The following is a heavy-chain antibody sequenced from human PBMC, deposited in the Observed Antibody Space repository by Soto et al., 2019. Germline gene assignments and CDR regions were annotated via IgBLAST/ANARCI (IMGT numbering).Heavy chain of an antibody. CDR3: ARRTARGVKYFQH. Sequence: SETLSLTCTVSGVSISSGDYYWSWIRQPPGKGLEWIGYIYYSGSTYYNPSLKSRVTISVDTSKNQFSLKLSSVTAADTAVYYCARRTARGVKYFQHWGQGTLVTVSS. V-gene: IGHV4-30-4*01. CDR1: GVSISSGDYY. D-gene: IGHD3-10*01. CDR2: IYYSGST. J-gene: IGHJ1*01.